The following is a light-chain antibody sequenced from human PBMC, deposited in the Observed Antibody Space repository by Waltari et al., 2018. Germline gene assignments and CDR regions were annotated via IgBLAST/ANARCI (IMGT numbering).Light chain of an antibody. CDR2: DAS. V-gene: IGKV3-11*01. Sequence: EVVLTQSPATLSLSPGERATLSCRASQSVSNYLAWYQQKPGQAPRLLISDASNRATGIPARFCGSGSGTDFTLTITSLEPEDFALYYCQQRYNWPSITFGQGTRLE. CDR1: QSVSNY. CDR3: QQRYNWPSIT. J-gene: IGKJ5*01.